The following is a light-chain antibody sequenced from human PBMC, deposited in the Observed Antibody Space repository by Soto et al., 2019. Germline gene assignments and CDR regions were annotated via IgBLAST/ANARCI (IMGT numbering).Light chain of an antibody. CDR2: GAS. CDR3: QQYDSYSWT. J-gene: IGKJ1*01. Sequence: IQLTQSPSSLSASVGDRVTITCRASQSISSYLNWYQQIPGKAPKPLIYGASSLLSGVPSRFSGSGSGTDFTLTISSLQTDDFASYYCQQYDSYSWTFGQGTKVDIK. V-gene: IGKV1-16*01. CDR1: QSISSY.